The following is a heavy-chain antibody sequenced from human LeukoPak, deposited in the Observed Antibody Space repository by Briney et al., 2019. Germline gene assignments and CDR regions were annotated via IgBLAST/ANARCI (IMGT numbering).Heavy chain of an antibody. V-gene: IGHV4-31*03. D-gene: IGHD5-18*01. CDR1: RGSISSGGHY. CDR2: TYFTGST. J-gene: IGHJ6*03. CDR3: ARHWLRGAAKPGYMDV. Sequence: PSETLSLTCNVSRGSISSGGHYWSWIRQRPGKGLEWMGYTYFTGSTYYNPSLQSRLIISADTSMTQFSLRLRSVTAADTAVYYCARHWLRGAAKPGYMDVWGKGTTVTVSS.